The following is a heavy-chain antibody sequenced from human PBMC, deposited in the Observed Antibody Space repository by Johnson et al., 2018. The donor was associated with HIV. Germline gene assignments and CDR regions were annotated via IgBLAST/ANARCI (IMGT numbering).Heavy chain of an antibody. CDR1: GFTFSSYG. J-gene: IGHJ3*02. CDR3: ARACRDGYTCDVFDI. V-gene: IGHV3-7*02. Sequence: VQLVESGGGVVQPGGSLRLSCAASGFTFSSYGMHWVRQAPGKGLEWVANIKQDGSEKYYVDSVKGRFTISRDNAKNTLYLQMNSLRDEDTAVYYCARACRDGYTCDVFDIWGQGTMVTVSS. D-gene: IGHD5-24*01. CDR2: IKQDGSEK.